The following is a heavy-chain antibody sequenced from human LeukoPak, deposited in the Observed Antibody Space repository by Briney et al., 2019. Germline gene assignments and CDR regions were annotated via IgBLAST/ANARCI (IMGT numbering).Heavy chain of an antibody. Sequence: SETLSLTRTVSGGSISSSSYYWGWIRRPPGKGLEWIGSIYYSGSTYYNPSLKSRVTISVDTSKNQFSLKLSSVTAADTAVYYCARPPYYYDSSGSLWGPGPLFTVSS. CDR3: ARPPYYYDSSGSL. V-gene: IGHV4-39*01. CDR1: GGSISSSSYY. D-gene: IGHD3-22*01. J-gene: IGHJ4*02. CDR2: IYYSGST.